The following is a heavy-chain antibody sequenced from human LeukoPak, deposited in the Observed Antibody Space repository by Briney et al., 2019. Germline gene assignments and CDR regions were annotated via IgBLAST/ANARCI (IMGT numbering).Heavy chain of an antibody. V-gene: IGHV3-30-3*01. D-gene: IGHD3-22*01. J-gene: IGHJ4*02. Sequence: GRSLRLSCAASGFTFSSYAVHWVRQAPGKGLEWVAVISYDGSNKYYADSVKGRFTISRDNSKNTLYLQMNSLRAEDTAVYYCARERYYYDSRALDYWGQGTLVTVSS. CDR2: ISYDGSNK. CDR1: GFTFSSYA. CDR3: ARERYYYDSRALDY.